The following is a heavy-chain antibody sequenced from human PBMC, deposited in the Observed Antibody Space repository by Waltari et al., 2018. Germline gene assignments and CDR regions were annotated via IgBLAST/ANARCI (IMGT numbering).Heavy chain of an antibody. CDR3: ARVARTAVTTSGYYGMDV. J-gene: IGHJ6*02. Sequence: EVQLVESGGGLAQPGGSLRLSCAASGFTFSRYWMHWASQTPGKGLVWVSRISDDGRATSYADSVKGRFTISRDNAKNTLYLQMNSLRVDDMAVYYCARVARTAVTTSGYYGMDVWGQGTTVTVSS. CDR2: ISDDGRAT. D-gene: IGHD4-17*01. CDR1: GFTFSRYW. V-gene: IGHV3-74*01.